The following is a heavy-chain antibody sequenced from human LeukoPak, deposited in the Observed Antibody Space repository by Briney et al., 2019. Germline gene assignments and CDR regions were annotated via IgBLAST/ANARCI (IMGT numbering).Heavy chain of an antibody. CDR2: ISSSGSTI. D-gene: IGHD2-21*01. CDR1: GLTFSDYY. V-gene: IGHV3-11*01. J-gene: IGHJ3*02. Sequence: GRSLRLSCAPSGLTFSDYYMSWIRQAPGKGLEWVSYISSSGSTIYYADSVKGRFTISRDNAKNSLYLQMNSLRAEDTAVYYCARKAPYCGGDCLVGSISDAFDIWGQGTMVTVSS. CDR3: ARKAPYCGGDCLVGSISDAFDI.